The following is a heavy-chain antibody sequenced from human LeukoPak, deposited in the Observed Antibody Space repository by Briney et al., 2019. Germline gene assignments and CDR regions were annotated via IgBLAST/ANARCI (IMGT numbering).Heavy chain of an antibody. CDR2: IYYSGST. V-gene: IGHV4-59*12. J-gene: IGHJ2*01. D-gene: IGHD1-26*01. CDR1: GGSISSYY. CDR3: ARESLSGRIRWYFDL. Sequence: SETLSLTCTVSGGSISSYYWSWIRQPPGKGLEWIGYIYYSGSTSYNPSLKSRVTISVDTSKDQFSLKLSSVTAADTAVYYCARESLSGRIRWYFDLWGRGTLVTVSS.